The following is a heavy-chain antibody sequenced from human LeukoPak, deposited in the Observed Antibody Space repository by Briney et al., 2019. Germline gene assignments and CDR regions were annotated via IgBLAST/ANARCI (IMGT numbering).Heavy chain of an antibody. J-gene: IGHJ4*02. D-gene: IGHD3-22*01. CDR2: IYPSGST. Sequence: PSETLSLTCTVSGGSLNNHYWSWIRQPAGKGLEWIGRIYPSGSTNYNPSLKSRVTMSVDTSKNQFSLKLTSVTAADTAVYYCARGYNHYYDSSGYWDNYFDYWGQGTLVIVSS. CDR1: GGSLNNHY. V-gene: IGHV4-4*07. CDR3: ARGYNHYYDSSGYWDNYFDY.